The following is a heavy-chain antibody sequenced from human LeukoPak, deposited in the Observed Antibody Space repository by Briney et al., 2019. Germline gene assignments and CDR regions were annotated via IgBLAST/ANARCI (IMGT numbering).Heavy chain of an antibody. CDR3: ARERGYCSTTSCSDAFDI. J-gene: IGHJ3*02. CDR2: INSDGSST. Sequence: GGSLRLSCAASGFTFSSYWMPWVRQAPGKGLVWVSRINSDGSSTSYADSVKGRFTISRDNAKNTLYLQMNSLRAEDTAVYYCARERGYCSTTSCSDAFDIWGQGTMVTVS. D-gene: IGHD2-2*01. CDR1: GFTFSSYW. V-gene: IGHV3-74*01.